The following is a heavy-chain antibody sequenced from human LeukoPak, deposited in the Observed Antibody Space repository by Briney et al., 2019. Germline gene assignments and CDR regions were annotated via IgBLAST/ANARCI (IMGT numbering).Heavy chain of an antibody. CDR1: GFTFSSYS. V-gene: IGHV3-21*01. D-gene: IGHD6-13*01. CDR3: ARVYSSSWQGASN. Sequence: GGSLRLSCAASGFTFSSYSMNWVRQAPGKGLEWVSSISTSSSHIDYADPVKGRFTISRDNAKNSLYLQMNSLRAEDTAVYYCARVYSSSWQGASNWGQGTLVTVSS. CDR2: ISTSSSHI. J-gene: IGHJ4*02.